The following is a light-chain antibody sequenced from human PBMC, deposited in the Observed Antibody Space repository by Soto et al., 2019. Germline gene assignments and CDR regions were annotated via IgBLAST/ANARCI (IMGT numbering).Light chain of an antibody. CDR1: QSISSW. J-gene: IGKJ1*01. CDR3: QQYNSYWT. Sequence: DIQMTQSPSTLSASVGDRVTITCRASQSISSWLAWYQQKPGKAPQLLIYDASSLESGVPSRFSGSGAGTEFTLAISSLQPDDVATYYCQQYNSYWTFGQGTKVEIK. CDR2: DAS. V-gene: IGKV1-5*01.